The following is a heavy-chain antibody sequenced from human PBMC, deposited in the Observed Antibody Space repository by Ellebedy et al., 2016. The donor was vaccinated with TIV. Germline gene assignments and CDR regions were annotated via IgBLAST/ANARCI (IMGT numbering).Heavy chain of an antibody. CDR2: ISAYNGNT. CDR1: GGTFSSYA. D-gene: IGHD1-1*01. V-gene: IGHV1-18*01. CDR3: ARAPWNPDAFDI. J-gene: IGHJ3*02. Sequence: ASVKVSCKASGGTFSSYAISWVRQAPGQGLEWMGWISAYNGNTNYAQKLQGRVTMTRDTSTSTVYMELSSLRSEDTAVYYCARAPWNPDAFDIWGQGTMVTVSS.